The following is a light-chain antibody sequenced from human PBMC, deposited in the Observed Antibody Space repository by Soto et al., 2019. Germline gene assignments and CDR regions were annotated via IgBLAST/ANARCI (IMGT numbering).Light chain of an antibody. V-gene: IGKV2-28*01. CDR2: LGS. CDR3: MQALQTPFT. CDR1: QSLLHSNGYNY. J-gene: IGKJ3*01. Sequence: DIVMTQSPLSLPVTPGEPASISCRSSQSLLHSNGYNYLDWYLQKPGQSPQLLIYLGSNRASGVPDRLSGSGSGTDFTLKISGVEAEDVGVYYCMQALQTPFTFGPGTKVDMK.